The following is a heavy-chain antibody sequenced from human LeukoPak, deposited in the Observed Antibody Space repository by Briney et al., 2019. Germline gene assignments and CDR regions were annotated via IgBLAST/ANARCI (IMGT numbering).Heavy chain of an antibody. D-gene: IGHD5-12*01. V-gene: IGHV3-9*01. CDR3: AKDMGSRVATMDY. CDR2: ISWNSGSI. Sequence: GGSLRLSCAASGFTFDDYATHWVRQAPGKGLEWVSGISWNSGSIGYADSVKGRFTISRDNAKNSLYLQMNSLRAEDTALYYCAKDMGSRVATMDYWGQGTLVTVSS. J-gene: IGHJ4*02. CDR1: GFTFDDYA.